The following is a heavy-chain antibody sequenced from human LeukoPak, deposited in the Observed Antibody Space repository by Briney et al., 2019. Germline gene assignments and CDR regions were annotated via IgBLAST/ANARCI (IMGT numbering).Heavy chain of an antibody. CDR3: AREEVVRGVIMTNQ. Sequence: SETLSLTCAVYGGSFSGYYWSWIRQPPGKGLEWIGEINHSGSTNYNPSLKSRVTISVDTSKNQFSLKLSSVTAADTAVYYCAREEVVRGVIMTNQWGQGTLVTVSS. CDR2: INHSGST. V-gene: IGHV4-34*01. CDR1: GGSFSGYY. D-gene: IGHD3-10*01. J-gene: IGHJ4*02.